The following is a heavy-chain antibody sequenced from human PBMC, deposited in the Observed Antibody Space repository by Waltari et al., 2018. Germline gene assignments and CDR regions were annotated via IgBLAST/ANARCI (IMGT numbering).Heavy chain of an antibody. CDR1: GFPVSNYW. CDR2: IAQDASEN. J-gene: IGHJ4*02. Sequence: EVQLVESGGGLVQHGGSRRLSCAASGFPVSNYWMSWVRQPPGKGLEWVANIAQDASENYYVGSVKGRFTISRDNAKNFLYLQMNSLRAEDTAVYYCGRCPRRDPLCDWGQGTLVSVSS. V-gene: IGHV3-7*04. CDR3: GRCPRRDPLCD.